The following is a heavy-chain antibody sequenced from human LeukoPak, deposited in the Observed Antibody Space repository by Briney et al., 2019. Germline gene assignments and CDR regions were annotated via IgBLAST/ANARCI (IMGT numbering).Heavy chain of an antibody. J-gene: IGHJ4*02. D-gene: IGHD5-12*01. CDR2: IRYDGSNK. CDR3: AKKHIVATTSPFDY. CDR1: GFTFSSYG. V-gene: IGHV3-30*02. Sequence: GGSLRLSCAASGFTFSSYGMHWVRQAPGKGLEWVAFIRYDGSNKYYADSVKGRFTISRDNPKNTLYLQMNSLRAEDTAVYYCAKKHIVATTSPFDYWGQGTLVTVSS.